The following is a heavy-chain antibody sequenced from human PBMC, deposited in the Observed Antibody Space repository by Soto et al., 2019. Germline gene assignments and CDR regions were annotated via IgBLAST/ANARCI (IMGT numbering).Heavy chain of an antibody. CDR1: GYSIASGYY. J-gene: IGHJ6*02. CDR2: IYHAGGG. CDR3: ARTFDYYGMDV. Sequence: SETLSLTCAVSGYSIASGYYWAWIRQSPGKGLEWIGSIYHAGGGYYNPSLNSRVAVSLDTSKNHFSLKLTSVTAADTAVYYCARTFDYYGMDVWGQGTTVTVSS. V-gene: IGHV4-38-2*01.